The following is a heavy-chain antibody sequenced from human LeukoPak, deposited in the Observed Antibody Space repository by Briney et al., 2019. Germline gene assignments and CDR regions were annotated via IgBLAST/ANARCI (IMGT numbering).Heavy chain of an antibody. J-gene: IGHJ4*02. D-gene: IGHD3-22*01. CDR1: GFTFNNYW. CDR3: TQGSGQYYDY. CDR2: IKSKTAGGTT. Sequence: GGSLRLSCAASGFTFNNYWMTWFRQAPGKGLEWVGRIKSKTAGGTTDFTAPVKGRFTISRDDSKNTLYLQMNSLTSEDTAVYYCTQGSGQYYDYWGQGTLVTVSS. V-gene: IGHV3-15*01.